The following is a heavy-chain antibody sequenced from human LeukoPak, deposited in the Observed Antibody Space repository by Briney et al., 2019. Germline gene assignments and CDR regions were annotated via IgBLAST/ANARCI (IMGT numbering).Heavy chain of an antibody. CDR3: AKVRYSSGWYDFDY. CDR1: GFGFSSYA. D-gene: IGHD6-19*01. V-gene: IGHV3-23*01. Sequence: AGGSLRLSCAASGFGFSSYAMNWVRQAPGKGLEWVSVIGGSGGSTSYADSVKGRFTISRDNSKNTLYLQMNSLRAEDTAVYFCAKVRYSSGWYDFDYWGQGTLVTVSS. CDR2: IGGSGGST. J-gene: IGHJ4*02.